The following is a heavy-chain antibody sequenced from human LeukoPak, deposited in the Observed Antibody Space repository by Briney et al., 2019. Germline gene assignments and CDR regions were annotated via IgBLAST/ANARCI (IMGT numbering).Heavy chain of an antibody. Sequence: GGSLRLSCAASGFTFSSYSMNWVRQAPGKGLEWVSSISSSSSYIYYADSVKGRFTISRDNAKNSLYLQMNSLRAEDTAVYYCARDPSTLRGYYYMDVWGKGTTVTVSS. CDR2: ISSSSSYI. J-gene: IGHJ6*03. D-gene: IGHD4-17*01. CDR3: ARDPSTLRGYYYMDV. V-gene: IGHV3-21*01. CDR1: GFTFSSYS.